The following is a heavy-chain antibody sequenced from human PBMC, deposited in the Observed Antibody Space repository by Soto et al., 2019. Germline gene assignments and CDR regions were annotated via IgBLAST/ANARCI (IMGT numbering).Heavy chain of an antibody. D-gene: IGHD3-16*01. V-gene: IGHV1-69*01. J-gene: IGHJ3*01. CDR2: IIPMFGTA. CDR1: GSTFSSRN. CDR3: ARGMFIALEALDRDAFDV. Sequence: QEQLVQSGAEVKKPGSSVKVSCKASGSTFSSRNINWVRQAPGQGLEWMGGIIPMFGTADYAQKFRDRVTLAADESTRTASMELSALRSDDTAVYYCARGMFIALEALDRDAFDVWGQGTMVTVSS.